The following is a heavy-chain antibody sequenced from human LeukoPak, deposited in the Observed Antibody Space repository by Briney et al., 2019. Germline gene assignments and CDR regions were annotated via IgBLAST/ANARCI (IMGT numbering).Heavy chain of an antibody. D-gene: IGHD3-16*02. V-gene: IGHV4-39*01. CDR1: GFTFSSYSMN. Sequence: GSLRLSCAASGFTFSSYSMNWVRQPPGKGLEWIGSIYYSGSTYYNPSLKGRVTISVDTSKNQFSLKLSSVTAADTAVYYCARHLFTFGGVIAPFDYWGQGTLVTVSS. J-gene: IGHJ4*02. CDR2: IYYSGST. CDR3: ARHLFTFGGVIAPFDY.